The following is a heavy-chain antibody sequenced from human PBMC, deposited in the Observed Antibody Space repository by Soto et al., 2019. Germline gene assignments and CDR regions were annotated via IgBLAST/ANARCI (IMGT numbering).Heavy chain of an antibody. Sequence: DVHLLESGGGLVQPGGSLRLSCVASGYNFGSYAMMWVRQAPEKGLEWISTIGGGGIGSYYADSVKGRFTISRDNTKTTLYLQMNSLRAEETGVYYCAKDPRLELRGVDSWGQGTQVTVSS. CDR1: GYNFGSYA. D-gene: IGHD1-7*01. J-gene: IGHJ4*02. V-gene: IGHV3-23*01. CDR2: IGGGGIGS. CDR3: AKDPRLELRGVDS.